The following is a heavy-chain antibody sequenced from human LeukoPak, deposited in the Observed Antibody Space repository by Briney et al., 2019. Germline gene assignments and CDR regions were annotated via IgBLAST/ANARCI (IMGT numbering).Heavy chain of an antibody. Sequence: SETLSLTCTVSGGSISSFYWSWIRQSPGKGLEWIGHIYYSGNTNYNPSLKSRVTMSVDTSNNKFSLQLSSVTAADMAVYYYARGGACTSGVCYHDYWGQGTLVTVPS. D-gene: IGHD2-8*01. J-gene: IGHJ4*02. CDR2: IYYSGNT. CDR3: ARGGACTSGVCYHDY. CDR1: GGSISSFY. V-gene: IGHV4-59*01.